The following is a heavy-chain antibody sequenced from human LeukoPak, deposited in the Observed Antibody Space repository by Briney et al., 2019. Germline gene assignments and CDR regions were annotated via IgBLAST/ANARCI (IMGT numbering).Heavy chain of an antibody. CDR3: ARRYCSGGSCYSVEYYFDY. V-gene: IGHV3-30*04. CDR1: GFTFSSYA. J-gene: IGHJ4*02. D-gene: IGHD2-15*01. Sequence: PGGSLRLSCAASGFTFSSYAMHWVRQAPGKGLEWVAVISYDGSNKYYADSVKGRFTISRDNSKNTLYLQMNSLRAEDTAVYYCARRYCSGGSCYSVEYYFDYWGQGTLVTVSS. CDR2: ISYDGSNK.